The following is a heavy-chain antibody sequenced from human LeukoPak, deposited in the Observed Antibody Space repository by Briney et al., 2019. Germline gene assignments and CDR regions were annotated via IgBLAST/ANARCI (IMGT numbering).Heavy chain of an antibody. V-gene: IGHV3-7*01. CDR3: ASERPSSSWYDY. J-gene: IGHJ4*02. CDR2: IYQDGSEK. D-gene: IGHD6-13*01. Sequence: GGSLRLSCAASGFTFSRNLMTWVRQAPGKGLEWVANIYQDGSEKYYVDSVRGRFTISRDNAKNTRYLQMNSLRAEDTAVYFCASERPSSSWYDYWGQGTLVTVSS. CDR1: GFTFSRNL.